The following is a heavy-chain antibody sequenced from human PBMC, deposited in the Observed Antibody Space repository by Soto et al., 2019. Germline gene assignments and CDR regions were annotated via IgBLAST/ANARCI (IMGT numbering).Heavy chain of an antibody. D-gene: IGHD2-15*01. V-gene: IGHV1-3*01. J-gene: IGHJ4*02. CDR3: AREVGYCSVGSCYNYFHY. Sequence: ASVQETCKASGYSYARDTRRCVRHATGAGLEWMGWINAGNGNTKSSLKFQDRVTFTRDTSATTAYMELRSLRIEDAAVYYCAREVGYCSVGSCYNYFHYAGQGTPLTVSA. CDR2: INAGNGNT. CDR1: GYSYARDT.